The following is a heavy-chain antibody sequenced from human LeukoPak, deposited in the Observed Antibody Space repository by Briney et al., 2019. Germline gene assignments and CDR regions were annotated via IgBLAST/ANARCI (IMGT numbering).Heavy chain of an antibody. J-gene: IGHJ4*02. CDR3: ASTRQRYYGSGSHEGY. CDR1: GFTFSSYS. D-gene: IGHD3-10*01. CDR2: INHSGST. Sequence: GSLRLSCAASGFTFSSYSMNWVRQAPGKGLEWIGEINHSGSTNYNPSLKSRVTISVDTSKNQFSLKLSSVTAADTAVYYCASTRQRYYGSGSHEGYWGQGTLVTVSS. V-gene: IGHV4-34*01.